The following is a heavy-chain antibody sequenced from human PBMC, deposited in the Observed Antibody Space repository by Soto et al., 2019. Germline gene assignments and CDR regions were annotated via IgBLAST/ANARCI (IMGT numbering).Heavy chain of an antibody. CDR1: GYTFTSYA. Sequence: QVQLVQSGAEVKKPGASVKVSCKASGYTFTSYAMHWVRQAPGQRLEWMGWINAGNGNTKYSQKFQGRVTITRDTSASTDYMELSSLRSEDTAVYYCAKGGDDFWSGYRYFDYWGQGTLVTVSS. J-gene: IGHJ4*02. D-gene: IGHD3-3*01. CDR3: AKGGDDFWSGYRYFDY. V-gene: IGHV1-3*01. CDR2: INAGNGNT.